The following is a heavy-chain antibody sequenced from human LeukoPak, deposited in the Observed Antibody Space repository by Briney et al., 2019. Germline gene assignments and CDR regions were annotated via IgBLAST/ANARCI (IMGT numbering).Heavy chain of an antibody. CDR3: VKSTAGTTRDY. CDR2: IYSGGST. Sequence: GGSLRLSCAASGFTVSSNYMSWVRQAPGKGLEWVSVIYSGGSTYYADSVKGRFTISRDNSKNTLYLQMNSLRVEDTAVYYCVKSTAGTTRDYWGQGTLVTVSS. D-gene: IGHD1-1*01. J-gene: IGHJ4*02. CDR1: GFTVSSNY. V-gene: IGHV3-66*01.